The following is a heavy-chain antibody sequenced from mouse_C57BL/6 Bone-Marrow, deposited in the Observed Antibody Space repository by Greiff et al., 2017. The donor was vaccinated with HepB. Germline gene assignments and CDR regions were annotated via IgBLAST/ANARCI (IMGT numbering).Heavy chain of an antibody. CDR1: GFTFSSYG. V-gene: IGHV5-6*02. CDR2: ISSGGSYT. Sequence: EVKVVESGGDLVKPGGSLKLSCAASGFTFSSYGMSWVRQTPDKRLEWVATISSGGSYTYYPDSVKGRFTISRDNAKNTLYLQMSSLKSEDTAMYYCARRNYYALFDYWGQGTTLTVSS. J-gene: IGHJ2*01. CDR3: ARRNYYALFDY. D-gene: IGHD1-1*01.